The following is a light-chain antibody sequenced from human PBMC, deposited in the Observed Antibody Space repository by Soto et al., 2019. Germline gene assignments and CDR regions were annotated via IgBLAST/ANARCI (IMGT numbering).Light chain of an antibody. J-gene: IGKJ5*01. CDR1: QSVNSY. Sequence: VLTQSPATLSLPPGEPATLPFRASQSVNSYLAWYQHKPGQSPRLLISGASSRATGIPDRFSGSGSATDFTLTISRLEPEDFALYYCQHDGRSRITFCQGTRLEIK. V-gene: IGKV3-20*01. CDR3: QHDGRSRIT. CDR2: GAS.